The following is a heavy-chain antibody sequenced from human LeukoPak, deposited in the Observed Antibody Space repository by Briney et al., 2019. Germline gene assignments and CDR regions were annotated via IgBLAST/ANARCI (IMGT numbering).Heavy chain of an antibody. CDR2: ISNTGSTI. J-gene: IGHJ5*02. Sequence: GGSLRLSCAASGFTFSSHSMNWVHQAPGKGLEWVSYISNTGSTINNADSVKGRFTISRDTSKNTLYLQINSLRVEDTAVYYCIVFGDSNHWGQGTLVTVSS. V-gene: IGHV3-48*01. CDR3: IVFGDSNH. CDR1: GFTFSSHS. D-gene: IGHD4-17*01.